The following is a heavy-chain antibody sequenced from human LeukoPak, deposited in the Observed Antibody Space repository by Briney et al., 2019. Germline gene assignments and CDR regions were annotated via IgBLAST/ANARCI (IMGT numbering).Heavy chain of an antibody. D-gene: IGHD5-18*01. CDR1: GFTFSSYG. V-gene: IGHV3-30*03. CDR2: ISYDGSNK. CDR3: TAMAPQFDY. Sequence: GGSLRLSCAASGFTFSSYGMHWVRQAPGKGLEWVAVISYDGSNKYYADSVKGRFTISRDNSKNTLYLQMNSLRAEDTAVYYCTAMAPQFDYWGQGTLVTVSS. J-gene: IGHJ4*02.